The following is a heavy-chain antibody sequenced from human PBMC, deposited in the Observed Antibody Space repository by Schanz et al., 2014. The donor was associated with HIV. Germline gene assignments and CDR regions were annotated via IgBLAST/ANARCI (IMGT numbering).Heavy chain of an antibody. CDR1: GFTFSSYA. J-gene: IGHJ2*01. CDR2: ISGSSIT. CDR3: ALSRPSGYGGSWYFDL. V-gene: IGHV3-23*04. D-gene: IGHD2-15*01. Sequence: EVHLEESGGGVVQPGGSLRLSCAASGFTFSSYAMSWVRQAPGKGLEWVSAISGSSITYSADSVKGRFTISRDNSKNTLYLQMNSLRAEDTAVYYCALSRPSGYGGSWYFDLWGRGTLVAVSS.